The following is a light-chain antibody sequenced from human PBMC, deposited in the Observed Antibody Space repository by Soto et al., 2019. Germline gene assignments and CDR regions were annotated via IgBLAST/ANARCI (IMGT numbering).Light chain of an antibody. CDR1: SSNIGADYH. CDR2: GNS. Sequence: QSVLTQPPSVSGAPGQRVTISCTGSSSNIGADYHVHWYQHLPGTAPRLLIYGNSNRPSGVPDRFSGSKSGTSASLAITGLQADDEADYYCQSYDSSLSGYVFGTGTQLTVL. CDR3: QSYDSSLSGYV. J-gene: IGLJ1*01. V-gene: IGLV1-40*01.